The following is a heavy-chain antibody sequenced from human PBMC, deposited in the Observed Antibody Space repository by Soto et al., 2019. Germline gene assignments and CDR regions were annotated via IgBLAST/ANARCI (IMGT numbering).Heavy chain of an antibody. D-gene: IGHD3-10*01. V-gene: IGHV3-30*18. CDR2: ISYDGSNK. CDR3: AKFSGLVAFDI. Sequence: LRLSCAASGFTFSSYGMHWVRQAPGKGLEWVAVISYDGSNKYYADSVKGRFTISRDNSKNTLYLQMNSLRAEDTAVYYCAKFSGLVAFDIWGQGTMVTVSS. J-gene: IGHJ3*02. CDR1: GFTFSSYG.